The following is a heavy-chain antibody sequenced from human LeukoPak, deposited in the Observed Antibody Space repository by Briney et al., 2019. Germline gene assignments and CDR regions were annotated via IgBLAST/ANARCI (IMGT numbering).Heavy chain of an antibody. V-gene: IGHV3-15*01. CDR2: IKSKTDGGTT. D-gene: IGHD3-10*01. CDR1: GFTFSNAW. Sequence: GGSLRLSCAASGFTFSNAWMSWVRQAPGKGLEWVGRIKSKTDGGTTDYAAPVKGRFTISRDDSKNTLYLQMNSLKTEDTAVYYCTTGRVVRGSIEDYWGQGTLVTVSS. CDR3: TTGRVVRGSIEDY. J-gene: IGHJ4*02.